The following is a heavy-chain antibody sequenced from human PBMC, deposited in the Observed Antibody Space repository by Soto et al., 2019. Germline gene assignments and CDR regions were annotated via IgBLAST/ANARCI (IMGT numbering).Heavy chain of an antibody. CDR1: GGTFGSYA. CDR3: ARDSHSDSSGYYAVDY. Sequence: ASVKVSCKASGGTFGSYAISWVRQAPGQGLEWMGGIIPIFGTANYAQKFQGRVTITADESTSTAYMELSSLRSEDTAVYYCARDSHSDSSGYYAVDYWGQGTLVTVSS. CDR2: IIPIFGTA. J-gene: IGHJ4*02. D-gene: IGHD3-22*01. V-gene: IGHV1-69*13.